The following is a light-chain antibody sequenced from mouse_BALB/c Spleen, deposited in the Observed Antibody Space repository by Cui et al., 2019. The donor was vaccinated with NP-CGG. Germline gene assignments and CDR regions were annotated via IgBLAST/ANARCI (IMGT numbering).Light chain of an antibody. J-gene: IGLJ1*01. CDR1: TGAVTTSNY. CDR3: ALWYSNHWV. V-gene: IGLV1*01. Sequence: QPFLTQESASTTSPGETVTLTCRSSTGAVTTSNYANWVQEKPDHLFTGLIGGTKNRAPGVPARFSGSLIGDKAALTITGAQTEDEAIYFCALWYSNHWVFGGGTKLTVL. CDR2: GTK.